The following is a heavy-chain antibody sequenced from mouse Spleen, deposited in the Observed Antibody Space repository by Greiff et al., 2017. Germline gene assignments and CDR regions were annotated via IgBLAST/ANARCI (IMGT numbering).Heavy chain of an antibody. D-gene: IGHD1-1*01. V-gene: IGHV5-12*01. CDR1: GFTFSDYY. J-gene: IGHJ2*01. CDR2: ISNGGGST. CDR3: ARHAYYGSSYYFDY. Sequence: DVQLQESGGGLVQPGGSLKLSCAASGFTFSDYYMYWVRQTPEKRLEWVAYISNGGGSTYYPDTVKGRFTISRDNAKNTLYLQMSRLKSEDTAMYYCARHAYYGSSYYFDYWGQGTTLTVSS.